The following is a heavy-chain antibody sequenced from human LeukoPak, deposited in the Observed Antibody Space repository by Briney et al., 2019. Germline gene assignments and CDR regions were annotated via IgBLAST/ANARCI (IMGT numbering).Heavy chain of an antibody. CDR3: ARDHNYAFDN. CDR2: IGIDSGNT. CDR1: GFPFNDYS. V-gene: IGHV3-48*04. D-gene: IGHD1-1*01. Sequence: GGSLRLSCTASGFPFNDYSMNWVRQAPGKGLEWISYIGIDSGNTKYAGSVKGRFTISADNAKNSLSLQMNSLRVEDTAVYYCARDHNYAFDNWGQGTLVSVSS. J-gene: IGHJ4*02.